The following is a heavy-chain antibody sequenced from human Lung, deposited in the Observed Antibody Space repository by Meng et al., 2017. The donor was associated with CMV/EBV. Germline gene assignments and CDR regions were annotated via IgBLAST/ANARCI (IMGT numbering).Heavy chain of an antibody. CDR2: ISGSGLTT. V-gene: IGHV3-23*01. J-gene: IGHJ4*02. Sequence: GEXXKISCAASGFTFSTYDMSWVRQAPGKGLEWVSGISGSGLTTYYADSVKGRFTISRDDSTNTLYLQMDSLRAEDTALYYCAKFPRHLYCSTTSCFLDYWGQGKXVTVSS. CDR3: AKFPRHLYCSTTSCFLDY. D-gene: IGHD2-2*01. CDR1: GFTFSTYD.